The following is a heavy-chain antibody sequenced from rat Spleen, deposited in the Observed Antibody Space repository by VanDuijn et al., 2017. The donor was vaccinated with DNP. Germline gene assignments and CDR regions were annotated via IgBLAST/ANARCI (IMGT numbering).Heavy chain of an antibody. J-gene: IGHJ3*01. CDR3: TREGNTYYGYNGWFAY. CDR2: ITNTGGST. CDR1: GFTFNNYW. Sequence: EVQLVESGGGLVQPGRSLKLSCVASGFTFNNYWMTWIRQAPGKGLEWVASITNTGGSTYYPDSVKGRFTISRDNAKSTLYLQMNSLRSEDTATYYCTREGNTYYGYNGWFAYWGQGTLVTVSS. D-gene: IGHD1-9*01. V-gene: IGHV5-31*01.